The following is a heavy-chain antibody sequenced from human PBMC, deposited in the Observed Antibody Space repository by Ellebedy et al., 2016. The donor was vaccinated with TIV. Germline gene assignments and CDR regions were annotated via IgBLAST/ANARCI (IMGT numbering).Heavy chain of an antibody. CDR3: ARDWLRFSPLPMDV. D-gene: IGHD3-3*01. V-gene: IGHV4-30-2*01. CDR1: GGSISSGGYS. Sequence: SETLSLTCAVSGGSISSGGYSWSWIRQPPGKGLEWIGYIYHSGSTYYNPSLKSRVTISVDRSKNQFSLKLSSVTAEDTAVYYCARDWLRFSPLPMDVWGQGTTVTVSS. CDR2: IYHSGST. J-gene: IGHJ6*02.